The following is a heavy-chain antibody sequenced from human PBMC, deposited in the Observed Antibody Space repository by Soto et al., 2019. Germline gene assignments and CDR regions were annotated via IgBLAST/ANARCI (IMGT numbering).Heavy chain of an antibody. CDR3: ARPTLERPYYYYDMDV. Sequence: PGGSLRLSCAASGFTVSSNYMSWVRQAPGKGLEWVSVIYSGGSTYYADSVRGRFTISRDNSKNTLYLQMNSLRAEDTAVYYCARPTLERPYYYYDMDVWGKGTTVT. CDR1: GFTVSSNY. CDR2: IYSGGST. J-gene: IGHJ6*03. V-gene: IGHV3-66*04. D-gene: IGHD3-3*02.